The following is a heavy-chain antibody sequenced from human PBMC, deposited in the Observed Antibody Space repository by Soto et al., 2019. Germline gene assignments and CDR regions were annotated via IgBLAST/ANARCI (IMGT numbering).Heavy chain of an antibody. V-gene: IGHV4-30-4*01. CDR1: GGSISSGNFY. CDR3: ATMGTPATGLYFFDY. CDR2: ISYSGST. J-gene: IGHJ4*02. D-gene: IGHD2-15*01. Sequence: SETLSLTCTVSGGSISSGNFYWSWIRQPPGKGLEWIGFISYSGSTYYSTSLKSRVTISVDTSKSQFSLNLSFVTAADTAVYYCATMGTPATGLYFFDYWGQGSLVTVSS.